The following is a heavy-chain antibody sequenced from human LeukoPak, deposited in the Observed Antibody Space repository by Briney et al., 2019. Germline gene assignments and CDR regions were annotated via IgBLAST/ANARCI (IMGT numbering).Heavy chain of an antibody. Sequence: SETLSLTCTVSGGSINSYYWSWIRQPPGKGLEWIGYIYHSGSTNYNPSLKSRVTISVDTSKNQFSLKLSSVTAADTAVYYCARDGYSGNDGLWGQGTLVTVS. V-gene: IGHV4-59*01. J-gene: IGHJ4*02. D-gene: IGHD5-12*01. CDR1: GGSINSYY. CDR3: ARDGYSGNDGL. CDR2: IYHSGST.